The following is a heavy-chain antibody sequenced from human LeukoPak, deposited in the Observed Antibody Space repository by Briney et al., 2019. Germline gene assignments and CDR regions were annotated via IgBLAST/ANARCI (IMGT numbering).Heavy chain of an antibody. D-gene: IGHD3-10*01. CDR1: GVTFSSYW. Sequence: GGALRLSCAASGVTFSSYWMHWGRQAPGEGRGGVSRINSDGRSTNYADSVKGRFTISRDNAKNTLYLQMNSLRAEDTAVYYCARVKELVGAFDIWGQGTMATVSS. CDR2: INSDGRST. CDR3: ARVKELVGAFDI. J-gene: IGHJ3*02. V-gene: IGHV3-74*01.